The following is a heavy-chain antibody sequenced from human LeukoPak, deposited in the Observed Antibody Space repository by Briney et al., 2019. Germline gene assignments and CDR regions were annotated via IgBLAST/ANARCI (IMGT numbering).Heavy chain of an antibody. CDR3: ARERTPEDTAMTYYYYYYMDV. CDR1: GGTFSSYA. D-gene: IGHD5-18*01. CDR2: IIPIFGTA. J-gene: IGHJ6*03. V-gene: IGHV1-69*05. Sequence: SVKVSCKASGGTFSSYAISWVRQAPGQGLEWMGRIIPIFGTANYAQKLKGRVTITTDESTSTAYMELSSLRSEDTAVYYCARERTPEDTAMTYYYYYYMDVWGKGTTVTVSS.